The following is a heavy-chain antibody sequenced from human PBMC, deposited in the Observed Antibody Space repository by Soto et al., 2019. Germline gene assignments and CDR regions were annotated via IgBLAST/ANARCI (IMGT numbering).Heavy chain of an antibody. D-gene: IGHD6-19*01. V-gene: IGHV1-69*01. Sequence: QVQLVQSGAEVKKPGSSVKVSCKASGGTFSSYAISWVRQAPGQGLEWMGGIIPIFGTANYAQTFQGRVTITADESTSKDYMELSSLRSEDTAVYYCARDPRGENSGWFDYWGQGTLVTVSS. CDR1: GGTFSSYA. CDR3: ARDPRGENSGWFDY. CDR2: IIPIFGTA. J-gene: IGHJ4*02.